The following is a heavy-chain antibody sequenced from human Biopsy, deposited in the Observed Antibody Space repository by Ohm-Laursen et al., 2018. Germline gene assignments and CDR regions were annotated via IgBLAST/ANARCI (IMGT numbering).Heavy chain of an antibody. D-gene: IGHD1-26*01. J-gene: IGHJ3*01. CDR1: GATVTRYA. CDR3: ATDARWDLSLDAFHV. CDR2: IDPFTGVT. V-gene: IGHV1-69*10. Sequence: ASVTVSCKASGATVTRYAISWVRQAPGQGLEWIGWIDPFTGVTNYAHNFQGRVTITADRSTPTAYVEVSSLRSDDTAVFFCATDARWDLSLDAFHVWGQGTKVTVSS.